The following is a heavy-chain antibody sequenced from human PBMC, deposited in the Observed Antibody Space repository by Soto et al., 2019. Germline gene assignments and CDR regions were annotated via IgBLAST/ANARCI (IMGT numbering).Heavy chain of an antibody. CDR3: ALTYYRAGSYYNVRWFDP. CDR1: GFSLSTSGVG. CDR2: IFWDDDK. J-gene: IGHJ5*02. V-gene: IGHV2-5*02. Sequence: QITLKESGPTLVKPTQTLTLTCTFSGFSLSTSGVGVGWIRQPPGKALEWLALIFWDDDKRYSPSLKIRLTIRNDPSKNQVVLTMTDMDPVATATYYCALTYYRAGSYYNVRWFDPWGQGTLVTVSS. D-gene: IGHD3-10*01.